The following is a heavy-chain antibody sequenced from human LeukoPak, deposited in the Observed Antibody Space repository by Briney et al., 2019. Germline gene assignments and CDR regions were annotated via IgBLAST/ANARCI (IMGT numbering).Heavy chain of an antibody. CDR1: GFTFSSYW. J-gene: IGHJ3*02. CDR2: IKQDGSEK. D-gene: IGHD5-12*01. CDR3: ARDPSYETEDAFDI. Sequence: GGSLRLSCAASGFTFSSYWMSWVRQAPGKGLEWVANIKQDGSEKYYVDSVKGRFTISRDNAKNSLYLQMNSLRAEDTAVYYCARDPSYETEDAFDIWGQGTMVTVSS. V-gene: IGHV3-7*01.